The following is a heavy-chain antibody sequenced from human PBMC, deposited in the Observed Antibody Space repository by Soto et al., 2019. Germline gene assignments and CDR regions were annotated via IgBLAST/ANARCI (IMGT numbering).Heavy chain of an antibody. V-gene: IGHV3-23*01. CDR3: AKNYYFDC. D-gene: IGHD3-10*01. Sequence: SLRLSCEASGFTFSSYAMSWVRQAPGKGLEWVSSINRNGGSANYADSVKGRFTISRDDSKNILSLQMNSLRAEDTAIYYCAKNYYFDCWGQGTLVTVSS. CDR2: INRNGGSA. CDR1: GFTFSSYA. J-gene: IGHJ4*02.